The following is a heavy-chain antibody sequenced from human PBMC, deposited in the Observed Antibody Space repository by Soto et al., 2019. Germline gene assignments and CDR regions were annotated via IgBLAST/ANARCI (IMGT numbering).Heavy chain of an antibody. D-gene: IGHD4-17*01. CDR1: GLTFRNDW. V-gene: IGHV3-7*03. CDR3: AVYGYGVSAAAY. Sequence: GGSLRLSCAGSGLTFRNDWLSWVRQTPGKGLEWVANINQDGSERYYVDSVRGRFTISRDNVENSLYLQLNSLRPEDTAVYYCAVYGYGVSAAAYWGQGTLVTVSS. CDR2: INQDGSER. J-gene: IGHJ4*02.